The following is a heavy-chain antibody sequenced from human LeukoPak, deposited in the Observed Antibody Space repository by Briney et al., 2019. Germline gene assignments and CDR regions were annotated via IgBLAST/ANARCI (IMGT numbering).Heavy chain of an antibody. J-gene: IGHJ4*02. CDR1: GGSISSGGYY. D-gene: IGHD3-22*01. CDR3: ARKGGSSGYSDY. V-gene: IGHV4-31*11. CDR2: IYYSGST. Sequence: SQTLSLTCAVSGGSISSGGYYWSWIRQHPGKGLEWIGYIYYSGSTYYNPSLKSRVTISIDTSKNQFSLKLSSVTAADTAVYYCARKGGSSGYSDYWGQGTLVTVSS.